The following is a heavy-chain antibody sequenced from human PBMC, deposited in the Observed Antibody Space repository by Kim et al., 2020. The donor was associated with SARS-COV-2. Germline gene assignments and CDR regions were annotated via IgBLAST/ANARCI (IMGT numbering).Heavy chain of an antibody. V-gene: IGHV4-34*01. D-gene: IGHD2-2*01. CDR2: INHSGST. Sequence: SETLSLTCAVYGGSFSGYYWSWIRQPPGKGLEWIGEINHSGSTNYNPSLKSRVTISVDTSKNQFSLKLSSVTAADTAVYYCARANIVVVPAALGLGYYYYYGMDGWGQGTTVTVSS. CDR1: GGSFSGYY. J-gene: IGHJ6*02. CDR3: ARANIVVVPAALGLGYYYYYGMDG.